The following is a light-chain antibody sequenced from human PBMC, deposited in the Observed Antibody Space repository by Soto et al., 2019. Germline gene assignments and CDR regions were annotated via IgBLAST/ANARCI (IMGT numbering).Light chain of an antibody. Sequence: QSALTQPASVSGSPGQSITLSCTGTSSDIGGYDYVSWYQRHPGKAPKLIIYDVNNRPSGVSNRFSGSKSGNTASVTISGLQAEDEADYYCTSYASGSSHVVFGGGTKPTV. J-gene: IGLJ2*01. V-gene: IGLV2-14*01. CDR3: TSYASGSSHVV. CDR2: DVN. CDR1: SSDIGGYDY.